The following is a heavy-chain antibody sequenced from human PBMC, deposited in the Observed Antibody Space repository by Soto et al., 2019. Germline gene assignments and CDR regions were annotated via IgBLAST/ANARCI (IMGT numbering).Heavy chain of an antibody. V-gene: IGHV4-34*01. Sequence: SETLSLTCAVYGGSFSGYYWSWIRQPPGKGLEWIGEINHSGSTNYNPSLKSRVTISVDTSKNQFSLRLSSGSAADTAVYDCAIRRMGAFDIWGQGTMVTVSS. J-gene: IGHJ3*02. CDR2: INHSGST. CDR1: GGSFSGYY. CDR3: AIRRMGAFDI.